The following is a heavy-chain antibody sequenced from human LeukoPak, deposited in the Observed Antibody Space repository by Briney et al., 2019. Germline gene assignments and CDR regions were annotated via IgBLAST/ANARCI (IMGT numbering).Heavy chain of an antibody. D-gene: IGHD5-24*01. J-gene: IGHJ5*02. Sequence: GGSLRLSCAASGFTFSSYAMSWVRQAPGKGLEWVSSISGSGNRTYYADSVKGRFTISRDNSKNTLYLQMNSLRAEDTAVYYCAKGDLKMATIGSVDWFDPWGQGTLVTVSS. V-gene: IGHV3-23*01. CDR3: AKGDLKMATIGSVDWFDP. CDR2: ISGSGNRT. CDR1: GFTFSSYA.